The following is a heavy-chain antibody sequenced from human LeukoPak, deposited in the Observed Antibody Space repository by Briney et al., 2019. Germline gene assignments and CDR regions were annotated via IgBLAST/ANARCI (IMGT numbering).Heavy chain of an antibody. CDR3: ARGFMVPSYGDYYFDY. J-gene: IGHJ4*02. CDR2: IYYSGNT. CDR1: GGSISFSTYY. V-gene: IGHV4-39*07. Sequence: SETLSLTCTVSGGSISFSTYYWGWIRQPPGKGLDWIGSIYYSGNTYYNPSLKSRATILVDKSKNQFSLKLSSVTAADTAVYYCARGFMVPSYGDYYFDYWGQGTLVTVS. D-gene: IGHD5-18*01.